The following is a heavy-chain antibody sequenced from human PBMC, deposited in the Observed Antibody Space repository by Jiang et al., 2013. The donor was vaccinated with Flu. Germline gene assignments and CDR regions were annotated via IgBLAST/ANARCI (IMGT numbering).Heavy chain of an antibody. V-gene: IGHV6-1*01. Sequence: SRGLEWLGRTYYRSKWYNDYAVSVKSRITINPDTSKNQFSLQLNSVTPEDTAVYYCARDHVPYYRARYGMDVWGQGTTVTVSS. J-gene: IGHJ6*02. CDR3: ARDHVPYYRARYGMDV. CDR2: TYYRSKWYN. D-gene: IGHD3-10*01.